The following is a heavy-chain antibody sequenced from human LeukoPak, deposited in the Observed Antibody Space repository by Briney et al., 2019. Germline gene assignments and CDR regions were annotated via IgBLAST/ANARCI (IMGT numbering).Heavy chain of an antibody. CDR1: RFTFSSYW. Sequence: GGSLRLSCAASRFTFSSYWMTWVRQAPGRGLEWVSVIYSGGSTYYADSVKGRFSISRDKSKNTLYLQMNSLRAEDTALYYCAREMYCSGGSCYGDAFDIWGQGTMVTVSS. V-gene: IGHV3-66*01. J-gene: IGHJ3*02. CDR2: IYSGGST. CDR3: AREMYCSGGSCYGDAFDI. D-gene: IGHD2-15*01.